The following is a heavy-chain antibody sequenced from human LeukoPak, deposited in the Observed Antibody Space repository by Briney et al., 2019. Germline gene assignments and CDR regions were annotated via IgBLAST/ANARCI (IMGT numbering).Heavy chain of an antibody. J-gene: IGHJ4*02. CDR3: ARDGFSTGSHDY. V-gene: IGHV3-7*01. Sequence: GGSLRLSCAASGFTFDNYAMSWVRQAPGKGLEWVANIKGDGTSIHYVDSVKGRFTISRDNTKNSVFLQMNSLRADDTAVYYCARDGFSTGSHDYWGQGTLVTVSS. CDR1: GFTFDNYA. D-gene: IGHD6-19*01. CDR2: IKGDGTSI.